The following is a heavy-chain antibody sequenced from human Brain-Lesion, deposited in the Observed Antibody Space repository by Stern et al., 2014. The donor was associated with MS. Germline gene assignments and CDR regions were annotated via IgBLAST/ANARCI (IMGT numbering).Heavy chain of an antibody. D-gene: IGHD6-13*01. CDR1: GFTFTSSA. CDR2: IVVGSGNT. J-gene: IGHJ5*02. CDR3: AADTTTGSSSWYYIPNWFDP. Sequence: QLVQSGPEVKKPGTSVKVSCKASGFTFTSSAVQWVRQARGQRLEWIGLIVVGSGNTNYAQKFQERVTITRDMSTSTAYMELSSLRSEDTAVYYCAADTTTGSSSWYYIPNWFDPWGQGTLVTVSS. V-gene: IGHV1-58*01.